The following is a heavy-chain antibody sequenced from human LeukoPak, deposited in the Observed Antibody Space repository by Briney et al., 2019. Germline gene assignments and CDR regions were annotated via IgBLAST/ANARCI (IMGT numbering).Heavy chain of an antibody. CDR1: GGTFSSYA. V-gene: IGHV1-69*05. CDR2: IIPIFGTA. Sequence: SVKVSCKASGGTFSSYAISWVRQAPGQGLEWMGRIIPIFGTANYAQKFQGRVTITTDESTSTAYMELSSLRSEDTAVYYCATGSYSRGWYGLGWGQGTLVTVSS. CDR3: ATGSYSRGWYGLG. D-gene: IGHD6-19*01. J-gene: IGHJ4*02.